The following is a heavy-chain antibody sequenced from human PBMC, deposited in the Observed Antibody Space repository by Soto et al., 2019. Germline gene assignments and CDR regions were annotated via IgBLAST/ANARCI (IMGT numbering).Heavy chain of an antibody. CDR1: GGSITTYR. V-gene: IGHV4-4*07. D-gene: IGHD1-1*01. J-gene: IGHJ4*02. CDR3: ARESGDNWAYEAY. Sequence: QVQLQESGPGLVKPLETLSLTCTVSGGSITTYRWSWIRQSAGKGLEWIGRINTSGNTPYNPSLKSRGTVSIDKSRKQFFLTVSSVTAADSAVYYCARESGDNWAYEAYWGQGTPVNASS. CDR2: INTSGNT.